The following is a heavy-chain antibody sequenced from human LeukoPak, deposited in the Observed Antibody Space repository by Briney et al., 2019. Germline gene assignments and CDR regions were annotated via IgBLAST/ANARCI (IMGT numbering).Heavy chain of an antibody. Sequence: PSETLSLTCTVSGGSINSSTYYWGWIRQPPGKGLEWIGSMYYSGSTYYNPSLKSRVTISLDTSKNQFSVKLSSVTAADTAVYYCASGWLQPSLRYWGQGTLVTVSS. CDR3: ASGWLQPSLRY. CDR1: GGSINSSTYY. CDR2: MYYSGST. V-gene: IGHV4-39*01. D-gene: IGHD5-24*01. J-gene: IGHJ4*02.